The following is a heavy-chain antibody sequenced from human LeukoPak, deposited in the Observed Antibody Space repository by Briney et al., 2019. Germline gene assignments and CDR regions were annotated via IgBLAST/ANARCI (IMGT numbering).Heavy chain of an antibody. V-gene: IGHV4-34*01. J-gene: IGHJ6*03. CDR2: INHSGST. CDR3: ARFAVAGTQYYYYYYMDV. Sequence: SETLSLTCAVYGGSFSGYYWSWIRQPPGKGLDWIGEINHSGSTNYNPSLKSRVTISVDTSKNQFSLKLGSVTAADTAVYYCARFAVAGTQYYYYYYMDVWGKGTTVTVSS. D-gene: IGHD6-19*01. CDR1: GGSFSGYY.